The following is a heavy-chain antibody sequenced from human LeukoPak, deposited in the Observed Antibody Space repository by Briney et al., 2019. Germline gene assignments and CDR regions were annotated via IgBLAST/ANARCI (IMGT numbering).Heavy chain of an antibody. D-gene: IGHD2-2*01. CDR1: GGSISSSSYY. CDR2: IYYSGST. Sequence: ASETLSLTCTVSGGSISSSSYYWGWIRQPPGKGLEWIGSIYYSGSTYYNPSLKSRVTTSVDTSKNQFSLKLSSVTAEDTAVYYCARDSGDAVVVPAANLVNAFDIWGQGTMVTVSS. J-gene: IGHJ3*02. CDR3: ARDSGDAVVVPAANLVNAFDI. V-gene: IGHV4-39*07.